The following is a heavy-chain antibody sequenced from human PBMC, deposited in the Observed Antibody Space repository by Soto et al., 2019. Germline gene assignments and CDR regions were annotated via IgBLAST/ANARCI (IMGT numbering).Heavy chain of an antibody. V-gene: IGHV4-31*03. Sequence: KPSETLSLTCTVSGGSISSGGYYWSWIRQHPGKGLEWIGYIYYSGSTYYNPSLKSRVTISVDTSKNQFSLKLSSVTAADTAVYYCARGVVVPAAIVGGGYYYYGMDVWGQGTTVTV. D-gene: IGHD2-2*02. CDR3: ARGVVVPAAIVGGGYYYYGMDV. CDR2: IYYSGST. CDR1: GGSISSGGYY. J-gene: IGHJ6*02.